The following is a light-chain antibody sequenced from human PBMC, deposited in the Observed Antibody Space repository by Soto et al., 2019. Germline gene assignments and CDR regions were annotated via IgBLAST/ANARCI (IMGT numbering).Light chain of an antibody. CDR3: QQYHSYPWT. CDR2: KAS. CDR1: QSISSW. Sequence: DIPMTQSPSTLSASVGDSVTITCRASQSISSWLAWYQQKPGKAPKVLIYKASILESGVPSRFAGSGSGTEFTLTISSLQPDDFATYYCQQYHSYPWTFGQGTKVEIK. J-gene: IGKJ1*01. V-gene: IGKV1-5*03.